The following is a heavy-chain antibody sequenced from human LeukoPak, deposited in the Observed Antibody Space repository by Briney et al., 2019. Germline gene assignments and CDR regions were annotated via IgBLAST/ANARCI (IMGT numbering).Heavy chain of an antibody. D-gene: IGHD2-15*01. CDR1: GGSISSSNW. CDR3: ARTRYCSGGSCPPVDFDY. Sequence: SETLSLTCAVSGGSISSSNWWSWVRQPPGKGLEWIGEIYHSGSTNYNPSLKSRVTISVDTSKNQFSLKLSSVTAADTAVYYCARTRYCSGGSCPPVDFDYWGQGTLVTVSS. J-gene: IGHJ4*02. CDR2: IYHSGST. V-gene: IGHV4-4*02.